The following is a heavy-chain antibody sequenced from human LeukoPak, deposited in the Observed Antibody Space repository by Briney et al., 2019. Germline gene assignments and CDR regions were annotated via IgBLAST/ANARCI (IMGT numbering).Heavy chain of an antibody. Sequence: PGGSLRLSCAASGFTFSSYGMHWVRQAPGKGLEWVAVISYDGSNKYYADSVKGRFTISRDNSKNTLYLQMNSLRAEDTAVYCCAKELELYYYYGMDVWGQGTTVTVSS. CDR1: GFTFSSYG. V-gene: IGHV3-30*18. CDR2: ISYDGSNK. CDR3: AKELELYYYYGMDV. J-gene: IGHJ6*02. D-gene: IGHD1-7*01.